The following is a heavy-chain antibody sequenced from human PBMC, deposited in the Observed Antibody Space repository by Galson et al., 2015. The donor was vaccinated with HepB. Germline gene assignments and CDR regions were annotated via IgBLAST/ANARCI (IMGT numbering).Heavy chain of an antibody. CDR3: ARHSIKGSTLMPKDY. Sequence: SLRLSCAASGFTFETHGMHWVRQAPGKGLEWVASIWFDGTNPYYADSVKGRFTISRDNSKNTLYLQMNSLGAGDTAVYFCARHSIKGSTLMPKDYWGQGTLVTVSS. D-gene: IGHD1-14*01. V-gene: IGHV3-33*01. J-gene: IGHJ4*02. CDR1: GFTFETHG. CDR2: IWFDGTNP.